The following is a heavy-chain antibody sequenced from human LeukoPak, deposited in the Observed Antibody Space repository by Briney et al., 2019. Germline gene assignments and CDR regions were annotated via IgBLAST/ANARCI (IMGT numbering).Heavy chain of an antibody. V-gene: IGHV3-23*01. CDR1: GFTFNKYA. CDR2: ISGGGGST. Sequence: GGSLRLSCAASGFTFNKYAMNWVRQAPGKGLEWVSSISGGGGSTYYADSMKGRFTISRDNSKNTLYLQVSSLRAEDTAIYYCAREQRWFGAPLDYWGQGTLVTVSS. J-gene: IGHJ4*02. D-gene: IGHD3-10*01. CDR3: AREQRWFGAPLDY.